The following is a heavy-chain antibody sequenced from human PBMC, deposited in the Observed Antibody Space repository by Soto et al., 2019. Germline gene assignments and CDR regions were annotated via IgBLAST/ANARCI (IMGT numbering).Heavy chain of an antibody. Sequence: GGSLRLSCAASGFTFSNAWMNWFRQAPGKGLEWVGRIKSKTDGGTTDYAAPVKGRFTISRDDSKNTLYLQMNSLKTEDTAVYYCTTANYDILTGYYNYYYYYGMDVWGQGTTVTVSS. CDR2: IKSKTDGGTT. CDR3: TTANYDILTGYYNYYYYYGMDV. V-gene: IGHV3-15*07. D-gene: IGHD3-9*01. CDR1: GFTFSNAW. J-gene: IGHJ6*02.